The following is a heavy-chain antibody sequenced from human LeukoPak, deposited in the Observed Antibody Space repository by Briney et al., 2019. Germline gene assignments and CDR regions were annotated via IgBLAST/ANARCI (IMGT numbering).Heavy chain of an antibody. CDR3: AKDSGGSGSLDY. D-gene: IGHD3-10*01. CDR2: INSDGSST. V-gene: IGHV3-74*01. J-gene: IGHJ4*02. CDR1: GFTFSSYW. Sequence: QPGGSLRLSCAASGFTFSSYWMHWVRQAPGKGLVWVSRINSDGSSTSYADSVKGRFTISRDNSKNTLYLQMNSLRAEDTAVYYCAKDSGGSGSLDYWGQGTLVTVSS.